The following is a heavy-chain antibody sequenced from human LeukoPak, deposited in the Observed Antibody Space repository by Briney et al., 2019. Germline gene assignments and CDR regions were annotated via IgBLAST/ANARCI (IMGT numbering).Heavy chain of an antibody. V-gene: IGHV1-69*04. CDR3: ARAPSSSWLYFDY. CDR1: GGTFSIYA. CDR2: IIPILGIA. Sequence: ASVKVSCKASGGTFSIYAISWVRQAPGQGLEWMGKIIPILGIANYAQKFQGRVTITADKSTSTAYMELSSLRSEDTAVYYCARAPSSSWLYFDYWGQGTLVTVSS. J-gene: IGHJ4*02. D-gene: IGHD6-13*01.